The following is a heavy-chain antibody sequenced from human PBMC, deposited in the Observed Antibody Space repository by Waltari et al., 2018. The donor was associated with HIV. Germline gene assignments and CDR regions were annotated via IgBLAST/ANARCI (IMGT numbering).Heavy chain of an antibody. CDR2: IDPSDSYT. CDR1: GYSFNSYW. D-gene: IGHD3-22*01. V-gene: IGHV5-10-1*01. J-gene: IGHJ3*02. Sequence: EVQLVQSGAEVKKPGESLRISCKGSGYSFNSYWISWVRKMPGKGLEWMGRIDPSDSYTNYSPSFQGHVTISADKSISTAYLQWSSLKASDTAMYYCARHPYLGSYEGGYFDIWGQGTMVTVAS. CDR3: ARHPYLGSYEGGYFDI.